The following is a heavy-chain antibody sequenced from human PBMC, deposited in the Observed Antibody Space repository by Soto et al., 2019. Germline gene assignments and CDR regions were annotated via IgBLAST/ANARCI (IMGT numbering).Heavy chain of an antibody. J-gene: IGHJ6*02. CDR2: ISSSSSTI. D-gene: IGHD2-21*01. CDR3: ARGPRSYRFRHYGMDV. V-gene: IGHV3-48*02. CDR1: GFTFSSYS. Sequence: EVQLVESGGGLVQPGGSLRLSCAASGFTFSSYSMNWVRQAPGKGLEWVSYISSSSSTIYYADSVKGRFTISRDNAKNSLYLQMNSLRDEDTAVYYCARGPRSYRFRHYGMDVWGQGTTVTVSS.